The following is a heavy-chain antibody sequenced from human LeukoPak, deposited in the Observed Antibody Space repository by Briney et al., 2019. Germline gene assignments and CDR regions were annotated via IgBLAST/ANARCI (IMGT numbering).Heavy chain of an antibody. CDR1: GFTFSSYS. CDR2: ISSSSRYI. CDR3: ARDGRRCCRSTSCYVVY. V-gene: IGHV3-21*01. J-gene: IGHJ4*02. D-gene: IGHD2-2*01. Sequence: GGSLRLSCAAYGFTFSSYSMNWVSQAPGKGLEWVSSISSSSRYIYYAASVKGRFTMSSDNAKNSLYLQMNSLRAEDTAVYYLARDGRRCCRSTSCYVVYWGQGTLVTVSS.